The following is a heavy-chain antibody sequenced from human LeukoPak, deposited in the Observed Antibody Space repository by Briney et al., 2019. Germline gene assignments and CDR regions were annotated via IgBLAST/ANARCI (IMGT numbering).Heavy chain of an antibody. V-gene: IGHV3-74*01. Sequence: PGGSLRLSCASSECTFSSYWMHWVRQAPGKGLVLVSRINSDGSSTSYADSVKGRFTISRDNAKNTLYLQMNSLRAEDTAVYYCARDGREMATTYYYYGMDVWGQGTTVTVSS. J-gene: IGHJ6*02. D-gene: IGHD5-24*01. CDR1: ECTFSSYW. CDR2: INSDGSST. CDR3: ARDGREMATTYYYYGMDV.